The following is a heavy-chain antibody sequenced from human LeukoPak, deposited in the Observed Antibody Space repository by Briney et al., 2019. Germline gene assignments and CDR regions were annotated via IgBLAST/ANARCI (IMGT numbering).Heavy chain of an antibody. Sequence: GGSLRLSCAASGFTLSDHYMSWIRQAPGKGLEWVSYIGSAGSTEYYADSVKGRFTISRDNSKNTLYLQMNSLRAEDTAVYYCAKLQVVSTVTTGDAFDIWGQGTMVTVSS. D-gene: IGHD4-11*01. CDR2: IGSAGSTE. CDR1: GFTLSDHY. V-gene: IGHV3-11*04. J-gene: IGHJ3*02. CDR3: AKLQVVSTVTTGDAFDI.